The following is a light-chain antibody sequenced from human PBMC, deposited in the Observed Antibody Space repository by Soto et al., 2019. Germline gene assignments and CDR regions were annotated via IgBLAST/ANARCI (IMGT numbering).Light chain of an antibody. V-gene: IGKV3-20*01. CDR1: QSVSSSY. J-gene: IGKJ2*01. CDR3: KQYGSSPYT. Sequence: EIVLTQSPGTLSLSPGERATLSCRASQSVSSSYLAWYQQKPGQAPRLLIYGASSRATGIPDRFSGSGSGTDFTLTISRLEPEDFAVYYCKQYGSSPYTFGQGTQLEVK. CDR2: GAS.